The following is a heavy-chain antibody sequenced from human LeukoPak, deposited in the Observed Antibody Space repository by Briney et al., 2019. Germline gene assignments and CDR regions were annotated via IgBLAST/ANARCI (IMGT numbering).Heavy chain of an antibody. CDR1: GFTVSSNY. Sequence: PGGSLRLSCAASGFTVSSNYMSWVRLAPGKGLEWVANINEDGTGKYYVDSVKGRFTLSRDTAENSLYLQMNSLRAEDTGIYYCARESSGRSLNYWGQGTQVTVSS. CDR3: ARESSGRSLNY. J-gene: IGHJ4*02. D-gene: IGHD1-26*01. V-gene: IGHV3-7*01. CDR2: INEDGTGK.